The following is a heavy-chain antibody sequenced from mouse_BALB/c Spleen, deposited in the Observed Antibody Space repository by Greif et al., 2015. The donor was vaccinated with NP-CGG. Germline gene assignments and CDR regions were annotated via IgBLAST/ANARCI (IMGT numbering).Heavy chain of an antibody. CDR2: INPSSGYT. Sequence: VQGVESGAELARPGASVKMSCKASGYTFTSYTMHWVKQRPGQGLEWIGYINPSSGYTNYNQKFKDKATLTADKSSSTAYMQLSSLTSEDSAVYYCARSLYEGYFDVWGAGTTVTVSS. CDR3: ARSLYEGYFDV. CDR1: GYTFTSYT. J-gene: IGHJ1*01. V-gene: IGHV1-4*01. D-gene: IGHD2-3*01.